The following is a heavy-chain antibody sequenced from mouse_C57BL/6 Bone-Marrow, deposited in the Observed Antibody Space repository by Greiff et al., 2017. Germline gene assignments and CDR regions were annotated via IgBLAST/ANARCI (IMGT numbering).Heavy chain of an antibody. Sequence: QVQLQQPGAELVMPGASVKLSCKASGYTFTSYWMHWVKQRPGQGLEWIGEIDPSDSYTNYNQKFKGKSTLTVDKSSSTAHMQLSSLTSEDSAVYYCARSYSNYLFAYWGQGTLVTVSA. D-gene: IGHD2-5*01. CDR3: ARSYSNYLFAY. V-gene: IGHV1-69*01. CDR2: IDPSDSYT. J-gene: IGHJ3*01. CDR1: GYTFTSYW.